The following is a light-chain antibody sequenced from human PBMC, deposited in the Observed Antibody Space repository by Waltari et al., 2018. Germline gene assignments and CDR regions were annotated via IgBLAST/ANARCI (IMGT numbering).Light chain of an antibody. J-gene: IGLJ1*01. Sequence: QSALTQPASVSGSPGQSITISCIGTSSDVGGYNYVSWYQQHPGKAPKLMMCDVSNRPSGVSNRFSGSMSVHTASLTISGLQAEDEAEYYCSSYTSSSTLEVFGTGTKVTVL. CDR3: SSYTSSSTLEV. CDR2: DVS. V-gene: IGLV2-14*01. CDR1: SSDVGGYNY.